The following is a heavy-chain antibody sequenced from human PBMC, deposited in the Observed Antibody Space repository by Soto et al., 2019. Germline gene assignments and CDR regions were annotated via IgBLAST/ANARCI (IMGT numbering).Heavy chain of an antibody. Sequence: QVQLVQSGAEVKKPGASVKVSCKASGYTFTSYGISWVRQAPGQGLEWMGWISAYNGNTNYAQKLQGRVTMTTDTSTSTAYMELRRLRSDDTAVYYCARGNYSSGWYWNYYYYGMDVWGQGTTVTVSS. D-gene: IGHD6-19*01. J-gene: IGHJ6*02. CDR2: ISAYNGNT. V-gene: IGHV1-18*01. CDR3: ARGNYSSGWYWNYYYYGMDV. CDR1: GYTFTSYG.